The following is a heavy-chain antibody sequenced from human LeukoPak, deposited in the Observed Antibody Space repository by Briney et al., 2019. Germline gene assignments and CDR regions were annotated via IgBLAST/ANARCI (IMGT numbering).Heavy chain of an antibody. D-gene: IGHD5-18*01. V-gene: IGHV1-3*03. CDR1: GYTFTSYA. CDR2: INAGNGNT. Sequence: ASVKVSCKASGYTFTSYAMHWVRQAPGQRLEWMGWINAGNGNTKYSQEFPGRVTITRDTSASTAYMELSSLRSEDMAVYYCARGPRVDTAMVNDFDYWGQGTLVTVSS. CDR3: ARGPRVDTAMVNDFDY. J-gene: IGHJ4*02.